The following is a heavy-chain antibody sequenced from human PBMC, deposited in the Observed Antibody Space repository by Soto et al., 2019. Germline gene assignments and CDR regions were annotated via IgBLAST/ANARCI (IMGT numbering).Heavy chain of an antibody. J-gene: IGHJ6*03. D-gene: IGHD2-8*01. CDR3: ARGCDYYYYYYMDV. Sequence: EASVKVSCKASGYTFTSYAMHWVRQAPGQRLEWMGWINAGNGNTKYSQKFQGRVTITRDTSASTAYMELSSLRSEDTAVYYCARGCDYYYYYYMDVWGKGTTVTVSS. V-gene: IGHV1-3*01. CDR1: GYTFTSYA. CDR2: INAGNGNT.